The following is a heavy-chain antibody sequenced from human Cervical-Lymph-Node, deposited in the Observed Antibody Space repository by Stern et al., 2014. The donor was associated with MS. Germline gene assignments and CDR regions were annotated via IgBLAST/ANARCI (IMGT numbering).Heavy chain of an antibody. D-gene: IGHD3-10*01. J-gene: IGHJ5*02. V-gene: IGHV1-69*14. CDR3: ARGSGDNWFGP. CDR2: VIPFVGTP. Sequence: QDQLVQSGAEVKKPGSSVKVSCKSSGGISWVRQAPGQGLEWMGGVIPFVGTPNYAQKFQGRVTITADTSTNTTYLHLSRLTYGDTAVYYCARGSGDNWFGPWGQGTLVTVSS. CDR1: GG.